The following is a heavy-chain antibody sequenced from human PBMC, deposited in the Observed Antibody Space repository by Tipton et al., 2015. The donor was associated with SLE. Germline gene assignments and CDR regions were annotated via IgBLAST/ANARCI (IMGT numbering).Heavy chain of an antibody. CDR3: AREAGTTRHFDY. Sequence: SLRLSCAASGFTFSSYAMHWVRQAPGKGLEWVAVISYDGSNKYYADSVKGRFTISRDNSKNTLYLQMNSLRAEDTAVYYCAREAGTTRHFDYWGQGTLVTVSS. D-gene: IGHD1-7*01. J-gene: IGHJ4*02. V-gene: IGHV3-30-3*01. CDR2: ISYDGSNK. CDR1: GFTFSSYA.